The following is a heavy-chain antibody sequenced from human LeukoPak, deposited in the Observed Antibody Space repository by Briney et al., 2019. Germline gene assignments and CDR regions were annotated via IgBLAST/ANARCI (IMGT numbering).Heavy chain of an antibody. CDR1: GGSISSGDYY. Sequence: SQTLSLTCTVSGGSISSGDYYWSWIRQPPGKGLEWIGYIYYSGSTYYNPSLKSRVTISVDTSKNQFSLKLSSVTAADTAVYHCARGGSHDYGDYGNWFDPWGQGTLVTVSS. D-gene: IGHD4-17*01. CDR3: ARGGSHDYGDYGNWFDP. J-gene: IGHJ5*02. V-gene: IGHV4-30-4*01. CDR2: IYYSGST.